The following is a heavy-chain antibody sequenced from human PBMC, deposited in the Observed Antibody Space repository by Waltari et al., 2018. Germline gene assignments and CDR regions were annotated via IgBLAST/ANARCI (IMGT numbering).Heavy chain of an antibody. CDR3: AKDRIAAAPYWHFDL. D-gene: IGHD6-13*01. CDR1: GFTFNDYV. J-gene: IGHJ2*01. CDR2: INGKGGGE. V-gene: IGHV3-9*01. Sequence: EAQLVESGGGLVQPGRSLRLSCAASGFTFNDYVMHWVRQAPGKGLEWVSGINGKGGGEPYADSVKGRCTVSRDNAKSSRFLQMNSLRTEDTAIYYCAKDRIAAAPYWHFDLWGRGTLVTVSS.